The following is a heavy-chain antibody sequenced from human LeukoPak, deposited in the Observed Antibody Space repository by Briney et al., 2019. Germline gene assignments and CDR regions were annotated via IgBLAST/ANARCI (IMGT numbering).Heavy chain of an antibody. V-gene: IGHV4-39*07. Sequence: SETLSLTCSVSGGSISMSGSYWGWIRQPPGKGLEWIASMSYSGTTYHNPSLKSRVAISVDMSKNQFSLKLTSVTAADTAVYYCARLGRKTSVVPPDFDCWGQGTLVTVSS. CDR3: ARLGRKTSVVPPDFDC. CDR2: MSYSGTT. CDR1: GGSISMSGSY. D-gene: IGHD4-23*01. J-gene: IGHJ4*02.